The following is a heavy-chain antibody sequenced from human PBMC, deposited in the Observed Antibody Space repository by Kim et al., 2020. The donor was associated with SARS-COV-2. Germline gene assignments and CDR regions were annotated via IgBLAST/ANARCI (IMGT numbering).Heavy chain of an antibody. CDR3: ARYCSSTSCPRLFYFYYGMDV. CDR1: GFTFSDYD. Sequence: GGSLRLSCAASGFTFSDYDMSWIRQAPGKGLEWVSYISSSSSYTNYAYSVKGRFTISRDNAKNSLYLQMNSLRAEDTAVYYCARYCSSTSCPRLFYFYYGMDVWGQGTTVTVSS. J-gene: IGHJ6*02. V-gene: IGHV3-11*06. D-gene: IGHD2-2*01. CDR2: ISSSSSYT.